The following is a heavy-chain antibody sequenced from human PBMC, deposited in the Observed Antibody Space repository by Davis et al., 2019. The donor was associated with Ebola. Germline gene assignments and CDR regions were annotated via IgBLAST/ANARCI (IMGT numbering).Heavy chain of an antibody. V-gene: IGHV4-39*01. D-gene: IGHD3-9*01. CDR1: GGSISSSSYY. CDR2: IYYSGST. J-gene: IGHJ4*02. Sequence: PGGSLRLSCTVSGGSISSSSYYWGWIRQPPGKGLEWIGSIYYSGSTYYNPSLKRRVTISVDTSKNQFSLKLSSVTAADTAVYYCASRGAYYDILTGYYWGQGTLVTVSS. CDR3: ASRGAYYDILTGYY.